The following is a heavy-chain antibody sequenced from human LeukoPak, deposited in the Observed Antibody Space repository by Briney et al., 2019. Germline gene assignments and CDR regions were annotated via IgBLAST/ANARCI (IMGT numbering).Heavy chain of an antibody. CDR2: IRYDGSNK. J-gene: IGHJ4*02. CDR3: AKDAGYYYGSGSYYRPLDY. Sequence: GGSLRLSCAASGFNLTNYAMHWVRQAPGKGLEWVAFIRYDGSNKYYADSVKGRFTISRDNSKNTLYLQMNSLRAEDTAVYYCAKDAGYYYGSGSYYRPLDYWGQGTLVTVSS. V-gene: IGHV3-30*02. CDR1: GFNLTNYA. D-gene: IGHD3-10*01.